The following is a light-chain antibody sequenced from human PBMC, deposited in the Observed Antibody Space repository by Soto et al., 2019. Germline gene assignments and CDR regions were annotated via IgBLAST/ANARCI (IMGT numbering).Light chain of an antibody. J-gene: IGKJ4*01. CDR3: QQYDSSPLT. CDR2: GPS. CDR1: HSVTSSY. V-gene: IGKV3-20*01. Sequence: EIVLPQFPAPLPLPQGEVTTSSSRASHSVTSSYLAWYMQKHGQAPSLLIYGPSSRATGIPDRFSGSGSGTDFTFTINRLESEEFAVYYCQQYDSSPLTFGGGTKVEIK.